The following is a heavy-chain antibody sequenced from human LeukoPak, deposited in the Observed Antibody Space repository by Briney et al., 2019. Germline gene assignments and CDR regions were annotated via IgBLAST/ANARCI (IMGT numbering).Heavy chain of an antibody. Sequence: GGSLRLSCAASGFTFDDYGMSWVRQAPGKGLEWVAVISYDGNNKYYADSVQGRFTISRVNSKNTLYLQMNSLRAEDTAVYYCARDRVTTVPFYYYYGMDVWGQGTTVTVSS. CDR1: GFTFDDYG. V-gene: IGHV3-30*03. J-gene: IGHJ6*02. D-gene: IGHD4-11*01. CDR3: ARDRVTTVPFYYYYGMDV. CDR2: ISYDGNNK.